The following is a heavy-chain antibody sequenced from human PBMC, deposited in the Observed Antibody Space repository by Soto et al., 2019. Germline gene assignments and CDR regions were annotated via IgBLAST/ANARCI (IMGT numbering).Heavy chain of an antibody. CDR1: GGTFSSYA. D-gene: IGHD3-22*01. V-gene: IGHV1-69*13. J-gene: IGHJ5*02. Sequence: GASVKVSCKASGGTFSSYAISWVRQPPAQGVEWMGGIIPIFGTANYDQKFEGRVTITANESTSTAYKELSSLRSEDTAVYYCARIGHYDSSGYYGRWFDPWGQGTLVTVSS. CDR3: ARIGHYDSSGYYGRWFDP. CDR2: IIPIFGTA.